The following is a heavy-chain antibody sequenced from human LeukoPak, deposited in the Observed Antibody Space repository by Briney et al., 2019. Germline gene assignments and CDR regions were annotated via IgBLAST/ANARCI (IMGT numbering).Heavy chain of an antibody. CDR1: GFTFSSYA. CDR3: ARDGSSSWYSPTMDV. Sequence: GGSLRLSCAASGFTFSSYAMHWVRQAPGKGLEWVAVISYDGSNKYYADSVKGRFTISRDNSKNTLYLQMNSLRAEDTAVYYCARDGSSSWYSPTMDVWGKGTTVTVSS. D-gene: IGHD6-13*01. V-gene: IGHV3-30*04. CDR2: ISYDGSNK. J-gene: IGHJ6*03.